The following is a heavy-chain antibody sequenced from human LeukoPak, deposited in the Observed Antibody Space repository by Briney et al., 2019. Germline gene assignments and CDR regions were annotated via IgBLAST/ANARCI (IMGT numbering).Heavy chain of an antibody. CDR2: INGLSGAT. Sequence: PSVKVSCKASGFTFTGHYMHWVRQAPGQGLEWMGWINGLSGATNYARNFQDRVTLTRDTSISTVYMELSRLRIDDTAVYYCARDFSWGVDYWGQGTLVTVSS. CDR1: GFTFTGHY. J-gene: IGHJ4*02. V-gene: IGHV1-2*02. CDR3: ARDFSWGVDY. D-gene: IGHD3-10*01.